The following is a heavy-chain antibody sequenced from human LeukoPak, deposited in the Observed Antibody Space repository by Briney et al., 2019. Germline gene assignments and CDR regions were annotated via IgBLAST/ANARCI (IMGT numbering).Heavy chain of an antibody. CDR1: GFTFSTYA. CDR3: VKGPGPTVNYYFDF. CDR2: ISTNGGTT. V-gene: IGHV3-64D*06. D-gene: IGHD4-17*01. Sequence: GGSLRLSCSASGFTFSTYAMHWVRQAPGKGPEYVSSISTNGGTTYSAESSRGRFAISRDNSKNTLYLQMSSLRADDTAVYYCVKGPGPTVNYYFDFWGQGTLVTVSS. J-gene: IGHJ4*02.